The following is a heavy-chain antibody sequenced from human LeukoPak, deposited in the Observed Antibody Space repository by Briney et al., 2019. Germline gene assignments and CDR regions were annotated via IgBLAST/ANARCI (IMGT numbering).Heavy chain of an antibody. CDR2: IYTSGST. Sequence: SETLSLTCTVSGYSISSGYYWSWIRQPAGKGLEWIGRIYTSGSTNYNPSLKSRVTMSVDTSKNQFSLKLSSVTAADTAVYYCARALRFLEEYYFDYWGQGTLVTVSS. D-gene: IGHD3-3*01. J-gene: IGHJ4*02. CDR1: GYSISSGYY. CDR3: ARALRFLEEYYFDY. V-gene: IGHV4-4*07.